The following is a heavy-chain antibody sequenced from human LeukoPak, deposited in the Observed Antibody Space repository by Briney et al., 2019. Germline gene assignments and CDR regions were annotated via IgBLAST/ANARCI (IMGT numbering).Heavy chain of an antibody. CDR2: IDGSAAGS. V-gene: IGHV3-23*01. D-gene: IGHD2-15*01. CDR1: GFTFSNYA. J-gene: IGHJ4*02. CDR3: AKDVYWRLGDSDY. Sequence: GGSLRLSCAASGFTFSNYAMSWVRQAPGKGLEWVSAIDGSAAGSYYVDSVKGRFTISRDNFKNTLYLQMNSLRAEDTAVYYCAKDVYWRLGDSDYWGQGTLVTVSS.